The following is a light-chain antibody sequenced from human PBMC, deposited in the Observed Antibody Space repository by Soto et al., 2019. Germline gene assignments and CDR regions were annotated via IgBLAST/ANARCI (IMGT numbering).Light chain of an antibody. CDR3: QQYGSSPRT. CDR1: QSISSSY. CDR2: GAS. Sequence: EIVMTQSPATLSVSPGGRGTLSCRASQSISSSYLAWYQQKPGQAPRLLIYGASSRATGIPDRFSGSGSGTDFTLTISRLEPEDFAVYYCQQYGSSPRTFGQGTKVDI. J-gene: IGKJ1*01. V-gene: IGKV3-20*01.